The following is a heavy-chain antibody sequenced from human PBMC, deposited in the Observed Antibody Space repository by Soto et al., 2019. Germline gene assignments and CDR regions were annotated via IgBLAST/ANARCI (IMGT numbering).Heavy chain of an antibody. CDR3: AKERLGRGADY. Sequence: EVQLLESGGDLVQPGGSLRLSCAASGFAFANYAMTWVRQAPGKGLEWVSTIGGGGGSTYYADPVQGRFTISRDNSKNTEYLQMTSLRSEDTAVYFCAKERLGRGADYWGQGTLVTVSS. V-gene: IGHV3-23*01. CDR1: GFAFANYA. J-gene: IGHJ4*02. CDR2: IGGGGGST. D-gene: IGHD1-1*01.